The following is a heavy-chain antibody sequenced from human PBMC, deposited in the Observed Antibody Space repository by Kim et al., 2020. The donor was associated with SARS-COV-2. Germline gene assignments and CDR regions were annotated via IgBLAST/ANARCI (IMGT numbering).Heavy chain of an antibody. D-gene: IGHD6-19*01. Sequence: GESLKISCKASGYSFSTYWIDWVRQMPGKGLEWMGIIYPGDFDTRYSPSFEGQVTISADRSISTAYLQWSSLKASDTAMYYCARQPPPWDNSGWSSYFDYWGQGNLVTVSS. J-gene: IGHJ4*02. CDR1: GYSFSTYW. V-gene: IGHV5-51*01. CDR3: ARQPPPWDNSGWSSYFDY. CDR2: IYPGDFDT.